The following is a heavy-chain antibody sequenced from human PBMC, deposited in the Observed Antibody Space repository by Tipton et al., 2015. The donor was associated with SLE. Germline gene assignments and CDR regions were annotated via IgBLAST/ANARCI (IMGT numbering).Heavy chain of an antibody. J-gene: IGHJ4*02. CDR3: ARIRPGHGDPFDF. V-gene: IGHV4-4*07. Sequence: TLSLPCTVSGDSVGPNYWNWIRQPAGKGLEWIGRLYGSGSPTHYNPSLEGRVTVSVDTSQNQVSLKLTSVTAADTAVYYCARIRPGHGDPFDFWGQGTLVTVSS. CDR1: GDSVGPNY. D-gene: IGHD4-17*01. CDR2: LYGSGSP.